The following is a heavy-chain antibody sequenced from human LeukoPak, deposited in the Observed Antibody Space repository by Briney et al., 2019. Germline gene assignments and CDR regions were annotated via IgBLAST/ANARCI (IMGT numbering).Heavy chain of an antibody. CDR3: ASVVGGYYPPVEAFDV. J-gene: IGHJ3*01. Sequence: GGSLRLSCAASGFTFSNAWMSWVRLAPGKGLEWVGRIKSKTDGGTTDYAAPVKGRFTISRDDSKNTLYLRMNSLRAEDTAVYFCASVVGGYYPPVEAFDVWGQGTMVTVSS. V-gene: IGHV3-15*05. CDR1: GFTFSNAW. D-gene: IGHD3-3*01. CDR2: IKSKTDGGTT.